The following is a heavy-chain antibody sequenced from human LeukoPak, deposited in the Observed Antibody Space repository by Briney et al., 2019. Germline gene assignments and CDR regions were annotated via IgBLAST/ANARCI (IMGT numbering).Heavy chain of an antibody. V-gene: IGHV4-34*01. CDR1: GGSFSDYY. CDR3: ARKESSIELGGWFDP. Sequence: SETLSLTCAVYGGSFSDYYWSWIRQPPGKGLEWIGEISHSGGTNYNPSLKSRVTISVDTSKNQFSLKLRSVTAADTAVYYCARKESSIELGGWFDPWGQGILVTVSS. D-gene: IGHD2-2*01. J-gene: IGHJ5*02. CDR2: ISHSGGT.